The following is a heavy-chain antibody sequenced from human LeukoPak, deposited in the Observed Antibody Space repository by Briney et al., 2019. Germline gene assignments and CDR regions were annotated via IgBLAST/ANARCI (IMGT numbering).Heavy chain of an antibody. D-gene: IGHD3-3*01. CDR1: GGSINSNY. CDR2: IHYSGST. CDR3: ARGHNFGYYDFWSGSGPPYYYYYGMDV. Sequence: TSSETLSLTCTVSGGSINSNYWTWIRQPPGKGLEWIGYIHYSGSTNYNPSLKSRVTISVDTSKNQFSLKLSSVTAADTAVYYCARGHNFGYYDFWSGSGPPYYYYYGMDVWGQGTTVTVSS. J-gene: IGHJ6*02. V-gene: IGHV4-59*12.